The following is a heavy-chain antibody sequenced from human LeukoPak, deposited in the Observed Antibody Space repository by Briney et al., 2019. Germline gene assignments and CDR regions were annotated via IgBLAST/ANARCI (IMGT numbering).Heavy chain of an antibody. V-gene: IGHV3-30*18. J-gene: IGHJ4*02. D-gene: IGHD6-25*01. CDR3: AKLVGSTSNFDY. Sequence: GRSLRLSCAASGFTFSSYGMPWVRQAPGKGLEWVAVISYDGSNKYYADSVKGRFTISRDNSKNTLYLQMNSLRAEDTAVYYCAKLVGSTSNFDYWGQGTLVTVSS. CDR2: ISYDGSNK. CDR1: GFTFSSYG.